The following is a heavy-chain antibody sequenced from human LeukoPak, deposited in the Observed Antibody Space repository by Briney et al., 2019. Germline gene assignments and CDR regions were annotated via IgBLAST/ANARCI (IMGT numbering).Heavy chain of an antibody. CDR2: IYSGGNT. CDR1: GFTVTSNY. Sequence: GGSLRLSCAASGFTVTSNYMRWIRQAPGKGLEWVSVIYSGGNTYYADSVKGRFTISRDNSKNTVYFQLDSLRAEDTAVYYCGRTIPYGSGRQHPGKYYFDYWGQGTLVTVSS. CDR3: GRTIPYGSGRQHPGKYYFDY. D-gene: IGHD3-10*01. J-gene: IGHJ4*02. V-gene: IGHV3-53*01.